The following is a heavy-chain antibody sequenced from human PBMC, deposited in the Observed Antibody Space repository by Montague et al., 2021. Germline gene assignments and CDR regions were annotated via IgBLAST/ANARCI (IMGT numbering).Heavy chain of an antibody. V-gene: IGHV4-31*03. CDR2: IYYSGST. CDR3: ARAFGEPPPPFYFYMDV. Sequence: TLSLTCTVSGGSISSGGYYWSWIRQHPGKGLEWIGYIYYSGSTYYNPSLKSRVTMSIDTSENHFSLKLNFVTAADTAVYYCARAFGEPPPPFYFYMDVWGKGTTVSVSS. D-gene: IGHD3-10*01. CDR1: GGSISSGGYY. J-gene: IGHJ6*03.